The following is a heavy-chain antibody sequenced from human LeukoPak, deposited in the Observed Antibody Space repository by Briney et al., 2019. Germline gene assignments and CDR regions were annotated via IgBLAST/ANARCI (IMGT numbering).Heavy chain of an antibody. CDR1: GFTFSNDW. J-gene: IGHJ4*02. Sequence: GGSLRLSCAASGFTFSNDWMSWVRQAPGKGLEWVVRIKSKSDDRITDYAEAVKGRFTSSRDDSKNTLYLQINSLKTEDTAVYYCTSEDYDFWSGSNYFDYWGQGALVTVSS. D-gene: IGHD3-3*01. CDR2: IKSKSDDRIT. CDR3: TSEDYDFWSGSNYFDY. V-gene: IGHV3-15*01.